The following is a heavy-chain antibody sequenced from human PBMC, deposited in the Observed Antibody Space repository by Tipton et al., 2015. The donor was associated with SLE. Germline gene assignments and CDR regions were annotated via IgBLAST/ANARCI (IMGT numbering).Heavy chain of an antibody. CDR1: GGSISSSSYY. CDR3: ARVYVGGVSCSRWSLFVL. Sequence: TLSLTCTVSGGSISSSSYYWGWIRQPPGKGLEWIGSIYYSGSTYYNPSLKSRVTISVDTSKNQFSLKLSSVTAADTAVYYCARVYVGGVSCSRWSLFVLGARGPLVPVPS. CDR2: IYYSGST. V-gene: IGHV4-39*07. J-gene: IGHJ2*01. D-gene: IGHD2-15*01.